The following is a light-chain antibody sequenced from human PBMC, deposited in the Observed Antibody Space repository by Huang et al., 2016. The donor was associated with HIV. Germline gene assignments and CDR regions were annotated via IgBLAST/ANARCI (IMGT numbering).Light chain of an antibody. CDR3: QQLNNYPIT. CDR2: AAS. V-gene: IGKV1-9*01. CDR1: QDISTN. J-gene: IGKJ5*01. Sequence: IQLTQSPSSLSASVGDRVTITCRASQDISTNLAWYQQKAGEAPKVLIYAASTLQSGVPSRFSGSVSGIYFTLTSTNLQPEDFTTYYCQQLNNYPITFGQGTRLDMK.